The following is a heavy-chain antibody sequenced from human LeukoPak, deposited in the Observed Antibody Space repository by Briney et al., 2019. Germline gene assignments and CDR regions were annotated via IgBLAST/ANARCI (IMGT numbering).Heavy chain of an antibody. V-gene: IGHV4-59*08. CDR1: GDSVTSHY. CDR2: VSSDGTT. D-gene: IGHD2-8*02. Sequence: SETLSLTCSVSGDSVTSHYWSWIRQPPGKGLEWIGYVSSDGTTNYAPSLRSRVIMSVDTAKNHISLSLTSLTAADTAIYYCARLDCTGDGCYNHWGQGTLVTVSS. J-gene: IGHJ4*02. CDR3: ARLDCTGDGCYNH.